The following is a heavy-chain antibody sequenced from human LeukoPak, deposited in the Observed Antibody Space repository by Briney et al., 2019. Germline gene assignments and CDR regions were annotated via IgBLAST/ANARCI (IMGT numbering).Heavy chain of an antibody. J-gene: IGHJ6*03. Sequence: GESLQISCKGSGYSFTSYWIGWVRQMPGKGLEWMGIIYPGDSDTRYSPSFQGQVTISADKSISTPYLQWSSLKASDTAMYYCARGDPYYYYYMDVWGKGTTVIVSS. CDR3: ARGDPYYYYYMDV. CDR2: IYPGDSDT. D-gene: IGHD5-24*01. CDR1: GYSFTSYW. V-gene: IGHV5-51*01.